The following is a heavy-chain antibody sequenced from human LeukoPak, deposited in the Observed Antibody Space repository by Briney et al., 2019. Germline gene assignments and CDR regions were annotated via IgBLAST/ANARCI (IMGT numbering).Heavy chain of an antibody. Sequence: SETLSLTCTVSGGSISTYFWSWIWQPPGKGLEWIGYVYYSGSTNYNPSLKSRVTISVDTSKNQFSLKLSSVTAADTAVYYCAREGYSSGWYRREAFDIWGQGTMVTVSS. J-gene: IGHJ3*02. V-gene: IGHV4-59*01. D-gene: IGHD6-19*01. CDR1: GGSISTYF. CDR2: VYYSGST. CDR3: AREGYSSGWYRREAFDI.